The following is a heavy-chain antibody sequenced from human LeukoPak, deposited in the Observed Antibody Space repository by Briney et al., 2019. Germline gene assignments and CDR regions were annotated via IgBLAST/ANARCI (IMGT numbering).Heavy chain of an antibody. CDR1: GDSINSGNFY. CDR2: INNSGST. D-gene: IGHD5-18*01. J-gene: IGHJ4*02. V-gene: IGHV4-61*02. CDR3: ARGGGHGYGYRGSYFDY. Sequence: SETLSLTCTVSGDSINSGNFYWTWIRQPAGKGLEWIGRINNSGSTNYNPSPKSRVTMSVDMAKNQFSLKLNSVTAADTAVYYCARGGGHGYGYRGSYFDYWGQGTLVTVSS.